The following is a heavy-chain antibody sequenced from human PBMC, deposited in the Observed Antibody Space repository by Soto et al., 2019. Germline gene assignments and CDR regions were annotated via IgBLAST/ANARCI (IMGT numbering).Heavy chain of an antibody. CDR3: ARVATAMNYDF. Sequence: LRLSCAASGFSLSTNTMHWVRQVPGKGLEWVASISNDGRRKYYADFVKGRFTISRDTANNILYLEMNSLRAEDTSLYYCARVATAMNYDFWGQGTQVTSPQ. J-gene: IGHJ4*02. CDR2: ISNDGRRK. V-gene: IGHV3-30*04. CDR1: GFSLSTNT.